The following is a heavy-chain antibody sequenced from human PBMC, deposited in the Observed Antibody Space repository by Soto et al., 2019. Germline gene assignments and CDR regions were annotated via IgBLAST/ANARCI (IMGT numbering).Heavy chain of an antibody. J-gene: IGHJ6*02. CDR2: ISAYTGNT. Sequence: QVQLVQSGAEVKKPGASVKVSCKASGYTFTSYGISCVRQAPGQGLEWMGWISAYTGNTNYAQQLQGRVTMTTDTSTSTAYMELRSLRSDDTAVYYCARAGSERGYYDYGMDVWGQGTTVSVSS. D-gene: IGHD6-25*01. V-gene: IGHV1-18*01. CDR1: GYTFTSYG. CDR3: ARAGSERGYYDYGMDV.